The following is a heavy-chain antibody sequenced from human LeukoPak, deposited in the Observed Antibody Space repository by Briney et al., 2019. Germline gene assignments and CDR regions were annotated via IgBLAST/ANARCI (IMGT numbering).Heavy chain of an antibody. CDR1: GGSISSYY. V-gene: IGHV4-59*01. D-gene: IGHD4/OR15-4a*01. J-gene: IGHJ6*04. CDR3: ARDLKGLNDV. Sequence: PSETLSLTCTVSGGSISSYYWSWIRQPPGKGLEWIGYIYYSGSTNYNPSLKSRDTISVDMSKNQFSLKLSSVTAADTAVYYCARDLKGLNDVWGKGTTVTVSS. CDR2: IYYSGST.